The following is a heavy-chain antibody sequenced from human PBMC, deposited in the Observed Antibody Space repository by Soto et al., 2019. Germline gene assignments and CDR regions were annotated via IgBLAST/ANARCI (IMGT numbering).Heavy chain of an antibody. J-gene: IGHJ4*01. CDR2: LGGSGDST. V-gene: IGHV3-23*01. Sequence: GGSLRLSFPPSGFTFSTYAMSWVRQAPGNGSDGSSALGGSGDSTYYADSEKGRFTMSRDMNNITVYLTIKCLRAEDTAVYYCGTSGSGSYYLAYYFDYWGKGTLVTVSS. D-gene: IGHD1-26*01. CDR3: GTSGSGSYYLAYYFDY. CDR1: GFTFSTYA.